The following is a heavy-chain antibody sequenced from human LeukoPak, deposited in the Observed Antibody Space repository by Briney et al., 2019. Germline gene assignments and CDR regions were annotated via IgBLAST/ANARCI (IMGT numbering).Heavy chain of an antibody. CDR2: TYSGGNT. CDR1: GFTVSSSH. D-gene: IGHD2/OR15-2a*01. CDR3: ARGRDYFPIDY. J-gene: IGHJ4*02. Sequence: GGSLRLSCAASGFTVSSSHMTWVRQTPGKGLVWVSVTYSGGNTDYADSVKGRFTISRDNSRNTLYLQMSSLRVEDTAIYYCARGRDYFPIDYWGQGTFIIVSS. V-gene: IGHV3-53*01.